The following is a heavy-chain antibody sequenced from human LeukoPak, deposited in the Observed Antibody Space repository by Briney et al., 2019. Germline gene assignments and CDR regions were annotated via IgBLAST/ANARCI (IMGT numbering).Heavy chain of an antibody. CDR2: NYQSGST. D-gene: IGHD4-11*01. V-gene: IGHV4-38-2*01. Sequence: SETLSLTCSVSGYSIANGYHWAWVRQPPGKRLEWLGSNYQSGSTYDNLSLKSRLTMSVDTSKNQFSLTMRAVTAADTALYYCARSEINDYMRFWGQGILVTVSS. CDR1: GYSIANGYH. J-gene: IGHJ4*02. CDR3: ARSEINDYMRF.